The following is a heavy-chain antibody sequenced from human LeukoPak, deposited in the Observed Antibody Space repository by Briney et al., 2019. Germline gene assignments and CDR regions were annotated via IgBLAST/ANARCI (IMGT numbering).Heavy chain of an antibody. CDR3: ARSLFRFLERSYRSYYYYYVDV. CDR1: GGTFSSYA. V-gene: IGHV1-69*06. J-gene: IGHJ6*03. D-gene: IGHD3-3*01. Sequence: SVKVSCKASGGTFSSYAISWVRQAPGQGLEWMGGIIPIFGTVNYAQKFQGRVTITADKSTSTAYMELSSLRSEDTAVYYCARSLFRFLERSYRSYYYYYVDVWGKGTTVTVSS. CDR2: IIPIFGTV.